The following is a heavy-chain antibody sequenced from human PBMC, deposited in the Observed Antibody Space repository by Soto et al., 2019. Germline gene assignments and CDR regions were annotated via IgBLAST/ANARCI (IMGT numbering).Heavy chain of an antibody. Sequence: SETLSLTCTVPGGSISGYYWNWIRQPPGRGLEWIGYIYSSGSTNYNPSLKSRVTMSVDTSKNQISRKLSSVPAADTAVYYCARGFCSSTSCSPYYFYYYGMDVWGQGTTVTVSS. V-gene: IGHV4-59*01. CDR2: IYSSGST. CDR1: GGSISGYY. CDR3: ARGFCSSTSCSPYYFYYYGMDV. D-gene: IGHD2-2*01. J-gene: IGHJ6*02.